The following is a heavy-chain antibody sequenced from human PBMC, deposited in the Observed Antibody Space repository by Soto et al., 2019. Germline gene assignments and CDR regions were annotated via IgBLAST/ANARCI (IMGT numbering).Heavy chain of an antibody. D-gene: IGHD3-16*01. Sequence: GGSLRLSCAASGFTFSSYGMHWVRQAPGKGLEWVAVIWYDGSNKYYADSVKGRFTISRDNSKNTLYLQMNSLRAEDTAVYYCARAPLRLGELDYGMDVWGQGTTVTVSS. CDR1: GFTFSSYG. V-gene: IGHV3-33*01. CDR3: ARAPLRLGELDYGMDV. J-gene: IGHJ6*02. CDR2: IWYDGSNK.